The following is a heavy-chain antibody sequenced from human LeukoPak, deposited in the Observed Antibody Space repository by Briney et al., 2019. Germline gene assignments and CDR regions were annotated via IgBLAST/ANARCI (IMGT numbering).Heavy chain of an antibody. CDR1: GYTFTSYG. J-gene: IGHJ4*02. D-gene: IGHD4-23*01. Sequence: ASVKVSCKASGYTFTSYGISWVRQAPGQGLEWMGGIIPIFGTANYAQKFQGRVTITADESTSTAYMELSSLRSEDTAVYYCARGRSLYGGNGVYYFDYWGQGTLVTVSS. V-gene: IGHV1-69*13. CDR3: ARGRSLYGGNGVYYFDY. CDR2: IIPIFGTA.